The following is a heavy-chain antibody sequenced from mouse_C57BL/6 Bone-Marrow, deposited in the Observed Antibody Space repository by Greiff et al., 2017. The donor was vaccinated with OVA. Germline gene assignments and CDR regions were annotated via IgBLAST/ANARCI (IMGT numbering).Heavy chain of an antibody. J-gene: IGHJ4*01. Sequence: QVQLQQSGAELVRPGTSVKVSCKASGYAFTNYLIEWVKQRPGQGLEWIGVSNPGSGGTNYNEKFKGKATLPADKSSSTAYMQLRSLTSEDAAVYFTARDMVSYRGFYAMDYWGQGTSVTVSS. CDR2: SNPGSGGT. D-gene: IGHD2-2*01. CDR3: ARDMVSYRGFYAMDY. CDR1: GYAFTNYL. V-gene: IGHV1-54*01.